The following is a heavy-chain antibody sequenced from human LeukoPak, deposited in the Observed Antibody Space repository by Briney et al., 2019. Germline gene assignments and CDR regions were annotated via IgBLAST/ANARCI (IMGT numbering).Heavy chain of an antibody. CDR1: GFTFSAYA. D-gene: IGHD3-22*01. Sequence: GGSLRLSCAASGFTFSAYAMAWVRQAPGKGLEGVSTISGRGGTTYSADSVKGRFTISRDNSKNILYLQVNSLRAGDTAVYYCAKDYYYDSSGYYYGDAFDIWGQGTMVTVSS. CDR2: ISGRGGTT. CDR3: AKDYYYDSSGYYYGDAFDI. J-gene: IGHJ3*02. V-gene: IGHV3-23*01.